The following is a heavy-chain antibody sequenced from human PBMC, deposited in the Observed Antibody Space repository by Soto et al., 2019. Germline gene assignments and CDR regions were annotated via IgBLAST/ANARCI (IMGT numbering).Heavy chain of an antibody. V-gene: IGHV3-30*01. CDR1: GFTFSNNA. Sequence: LRLSCVGSGFTFSNNAMHWVRQAPGKGLEWVAFISFVSSEIHYADSVKGRFTISRDNPRNTLFLHVNSPRADDTAVYYCAIARVADSSLDHWGQGTLVTVSS. CDR3: AIARVADSSLDH. J-gene: IGHJ4*02. CDR2: ISFVSSEI. D-gene: IGHD3-3*01.